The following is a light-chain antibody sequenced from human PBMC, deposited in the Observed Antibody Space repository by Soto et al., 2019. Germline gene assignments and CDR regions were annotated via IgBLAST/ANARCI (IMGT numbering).Light chain of an antibody. CDR1: QSISGW. V-gene: IGKV1-5*01. Sequence: DIRMTQSPSTLSASVGDRVTSSCRASQSISGWLAWYQQKPGKAPKLLIYDVSSLESGVPSRFSGSGSGTEFTLAISSLQPDDFATYYCQQYNSYPWTFGQGTKVDIK. CDR3: QQYNSYPWT. J-gene: IGKJ1*01. CDR2: DVS.